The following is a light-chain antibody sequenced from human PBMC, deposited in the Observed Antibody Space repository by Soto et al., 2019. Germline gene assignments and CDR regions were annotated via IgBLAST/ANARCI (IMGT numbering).Light chain of an antibody. CDR3: QQYNNRPPST. CDR1: QSVGNN. CDR2: GAS. J-gene: IGKJ4*01. Sequence: EIVMTQSPATLSVSPGERATLSCRASQSVGNNLAWYQQKPGQAPRLLIYGASTRATGLPARFSGRGSGTEFTLTISSLQSEDFALYYCQQYNNRPPSTFGGGTKVEIK. V-gene: IGKV3-15*01.